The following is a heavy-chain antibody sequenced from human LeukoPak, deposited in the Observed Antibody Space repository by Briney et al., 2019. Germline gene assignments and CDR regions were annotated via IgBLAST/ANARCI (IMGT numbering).Heavy chain of an antibody. CDR3: ARGSSDQLLSGGY. Sequence: SVKVSCKASGGTFSSYAISWVRQAPGQGLEWMGRIIPIFGTANYAQKFQGRVTITTDESTSTAYMELSSLRSEDTAVYYCARGSSDQLLSGGYWGQGTLVTVSS. V-gene: IGHV1-69*05. J-gene: IGHJ4*02. CDR1: GGTFSSYA. CDR2: IIPIFGTA. D-gene: IGHD2-2*01.